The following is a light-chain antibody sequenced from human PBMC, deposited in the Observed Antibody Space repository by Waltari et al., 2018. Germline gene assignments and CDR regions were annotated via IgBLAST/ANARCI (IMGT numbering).Light chain of an antibody. V-gene: IGKV3-20*01. J-gene: IGKJ5*01. CDR1: QSVSRNS. Sequence: EIVLTQSPGTLSLSPGERASLSCRASQSVSRNSLAWYQQKAGQAPRLLSYGASSRATGIPDRFSGSGSGTDFTLTISRLEPEDFAVYYCQQYVSASSTFGQGTRLENK. CDR3: QQYVSASST. CDR2: GAS.